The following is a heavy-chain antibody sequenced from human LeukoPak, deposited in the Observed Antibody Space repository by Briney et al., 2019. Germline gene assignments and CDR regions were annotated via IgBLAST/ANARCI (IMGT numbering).Heavy chain of an antibody. J-gene: IGHJ5*02. D-gene: IGHD6-6*01. Sequence: KSSETLSLTCTVSGGSLSTYYWSWIRQPPGQGLEWIGYIYYTGSTKYNPSLKSRVTISVDTSKNQFSLKLNSVTAADTAVYYCASRSSSSGWFDPWGQGTLVIVSS. CDR1: GGSLSTYY. CDR2: IYYTGST. CDR3: ASRSSSSGWFDP. V-gene: IGHV4-59*12.